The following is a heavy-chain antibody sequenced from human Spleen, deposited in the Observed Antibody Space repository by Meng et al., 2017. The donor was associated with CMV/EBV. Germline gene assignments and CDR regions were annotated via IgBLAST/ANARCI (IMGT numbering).Heavy chain of an antibody. D-gene: IGHD3-9*01. Sequence: SETLSLTCAISGDSVSSNSAAWNWIRQSPSRGLEWLGRTYYRSKWYNDYAVSVKSRITINPDTSKNQFSLQLNSVTPEDTAVYYCARDTLYDILTGYQLDYGMDVWGQGTTVTVSS. CDR2: TYYRSKWYN. CDR1: GDSVSSNSAA. V-gene: IGHV6-1*01. CDR3: ARDTLYDILTGYQLDYGMDV. J-gene: IGHJ6*02.